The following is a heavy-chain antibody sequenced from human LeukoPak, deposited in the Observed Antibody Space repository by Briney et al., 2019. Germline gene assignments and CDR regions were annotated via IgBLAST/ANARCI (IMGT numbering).Heavy chain of an antibody. CDR3: ASPGYSSSWYSILGDYFDY. Sequence: SETLSLTCAVYGGSFSGYYWSWVRQAPGKGLEWIGEINHSGSPDYNPSLKSRVTISVDTSKNQFSLKLSSVSASDTAVYYCASPGYSSSWYSILGDYFDYWGQGTLVTVSS. V-gene: IGHV4-34*01. D-gene: IGHD6-13*01. J-gene: IGHJ4*02. CDR1: GGSFSGYY. CDR2: INHSGSP.